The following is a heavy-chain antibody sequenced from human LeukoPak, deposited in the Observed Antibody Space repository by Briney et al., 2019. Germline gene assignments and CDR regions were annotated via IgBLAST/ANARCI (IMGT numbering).Heavy chain of an antibody. D-gene: IGHD3-10*01. V-gene: IGHV3-7*01. CDR1: GFTLSRYW. CDR2: IKPDGSGK. J-gene: IGHJ3*02. Sequence: GGTLRRSCAASGFTLSRYWRTWARQAPPKGLEWVANIKPDGSGKSYADPVKGRFTTSRDNAKISLYLRMNSLRAEDTAVYYCAREGILWFGELSVFAMGGQGTSVTVSS. CDR3: AREGILWFGELSVFAM.